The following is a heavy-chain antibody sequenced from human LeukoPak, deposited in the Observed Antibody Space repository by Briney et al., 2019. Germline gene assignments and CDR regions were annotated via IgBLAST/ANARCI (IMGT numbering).Heavy chain of an antibody. Sequence: SETLSLTCSVSGVSISSYYWTWIRLPAGKGLEWIGRIYSGGSTNYNPSLKSRVTMSVDTSKNQFSLRLTSVTDADTAVYYCAREFYYYDSSGDNWFDPWGQGTLVTVSS. CDR2: IYSGGST. V-gene: IGHV4-4*07. D-gene: IGHD3-22*01. J-gene: IGHJ5*02. CDR1: GVSISSYY. CDR3: AREFYYYDSSGDNWFDP.